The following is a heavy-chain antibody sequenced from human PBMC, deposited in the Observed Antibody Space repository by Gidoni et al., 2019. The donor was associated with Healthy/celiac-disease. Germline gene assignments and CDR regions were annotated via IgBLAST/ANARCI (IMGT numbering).Heavy chain of an antibody. V-gene: IGHV2-26*01. D-gene: IGHD6-19*01. CDR1: GFSLSNARMG. CDR2: IFSNDEK. J-gene: IGHJ4*02. Sequence: QVTLKASGPVLVKPTETLTLTCTVSGFSLSNARMGVSWIRQPPGKALEWLAHIFSNDEKSYSTSLKSRLTISKDTSKSQVVLTMTNMDPVDTATYYCARIMEYSSGWYSGTGLDYWGQGTLVTVSS. CDR3: ARIMEYSSGWYSGTGLDY.